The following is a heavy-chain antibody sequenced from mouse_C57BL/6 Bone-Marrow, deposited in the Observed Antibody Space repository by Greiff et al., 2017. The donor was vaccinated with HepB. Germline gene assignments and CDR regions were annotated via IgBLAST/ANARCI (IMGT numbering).Heavy chain of an antibody. V-gene: IGHV5-6*03. CDR1: GFTFSSYA. D-gene: IGHD1-1*01. Sequence: EVKLMESGGGLVKPGGSLKLSCAASGFTFSSYAMSWVRQTPEKRLEWVATISDGGSYTYYPDSVKGRFTISRDNAKNTLYLQMSSLKSEDTAMYYCARIYYGSSYEYYFDYWGQGTTLTVSS. CDR2: ISDGGSYT. J-gene: IGHJ2*01. CDR3: ARIYYGSSYEYYFDY.